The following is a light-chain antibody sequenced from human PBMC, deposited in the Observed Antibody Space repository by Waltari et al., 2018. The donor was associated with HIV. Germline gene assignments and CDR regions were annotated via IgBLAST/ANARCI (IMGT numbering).Light chain of an antibody. Sequence: QSVLTQPPSVSAAPGQKVTISCSGRRPNIRSNYVSWSQKFPGTAPKLLIYDNDKRPAGIPDRFSGSKSGTSATLGITGLQTGDEADYYCGTWDSSLSAGYVIFGGGTKLTVL. CDR3: GTWDSSLSAGYVI. V-gene: IGLV1-51*01. J-gene: IGLJ2*01. CDR1: RPNIRSNY. CDR2: DND.